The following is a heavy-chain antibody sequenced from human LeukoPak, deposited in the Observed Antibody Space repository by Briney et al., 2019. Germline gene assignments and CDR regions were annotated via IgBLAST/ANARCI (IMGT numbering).Heavy chain of an antibody. CDR1: GFTFSSYG. Sequence: GGSLRLSCAASGFTFSSYGMHWVRQALGKGLEWVAFIRYDGSNKYYADSVKGRFTISRDNSKNTLYLQMNSLRAEDTAVYYCAKDLYYYDSSGYYYPAFDYWGQGTLVTVSS. D-gene: IGHD3-22*01. CDR2: IRYDGSNK. J-gene: IGHJ4*02. V-gene: IGHV3-30*02. CDR3: AKDLYYYDSSGYYYPAFDY.